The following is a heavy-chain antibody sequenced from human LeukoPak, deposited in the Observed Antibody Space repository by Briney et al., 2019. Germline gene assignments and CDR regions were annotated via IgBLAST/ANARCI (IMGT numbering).Heavy chain of an antibody. D-gene: IGHD3-10*02. CDR2: ISTSSSYI. V-gene: IGHV3-21*01. Sequence: GGSLRLSCAASAFTFSSYGMSWVRQAPGKGLEWVSSISTSSSYIHYADSVKGRFTISRDNAKNSLYLQMNSLRAEDTAVYYCAELGITMIGGVWGKGTTVTISS. J-gene: IGHJ6*04. CDR3: AELGITMIGGV. CDR1: AFTFSSYG.